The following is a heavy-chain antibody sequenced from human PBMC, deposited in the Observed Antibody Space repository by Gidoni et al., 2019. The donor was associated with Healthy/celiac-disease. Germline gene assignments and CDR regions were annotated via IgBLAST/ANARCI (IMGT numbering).Heavy chain of an antibody. Sequence: QVQLQQWGAGLFKPSDTLSLTCAVSGGSFRGYYWRWIRQPPGKGLEWIGEINHSGSTNYNPSLKSRVTISVDTSKNQFSLKLSSVTAADTAVYYCARLGPAAKRWEFRYYYYYMDVWGKGTTVTVSS. J-gene: IGHJ6*03. CDR2: INHSGST. D-gene: IGHD2-2*01. CDR1: GGSFRGYY. V-gene: IGHV4-34*01. CDR3: ARLGPAAKRWEFRYYYYYMDV.